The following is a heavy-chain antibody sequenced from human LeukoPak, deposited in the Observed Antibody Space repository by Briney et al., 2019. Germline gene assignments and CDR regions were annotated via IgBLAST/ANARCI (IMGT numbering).Heavy chain of an antibody. V-gene: IGHV5-51*01. CDR2: IYPGDSDT. Sequence: GESLKIACKGSGYSFTSYWIGWVRQMPGKGLEWMGNIYPGDSDTRYSPSFQGQVTISADKSFTTAYLQWSSLKASDTAIYYCARHRVPGGSTWFAFDSWGQGTLVTVSS. CDR1: GYSFTSYW. D-gene: IGHD6-6*01. CDR3: ARHRVPGGSTWFAFDS. J-gene: IGHJ4*02.